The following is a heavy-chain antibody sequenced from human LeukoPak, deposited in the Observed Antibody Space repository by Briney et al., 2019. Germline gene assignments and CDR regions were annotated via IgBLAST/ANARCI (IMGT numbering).Heavy chain of an antibody. Sequence: GGSLRLSCAASGFTFSDYYMSWIRQAPGKGLEWVSYISSSGSTIYYADSVKGRFTISRDNAKNSLYLQMNSLRAEDTAVYYCARDLRSYDFWSGSAYYGMDVWGQGTTVTVSS. V-gene: IGHV3-11*01. CDR2: ISSSGSTI. D-gene: IGHD3-3*01. CDR1: GFTFSDYY. CDR3: ARDLRSYDFWSGSAYYGMDV. J-gene: IGHJ6*02.